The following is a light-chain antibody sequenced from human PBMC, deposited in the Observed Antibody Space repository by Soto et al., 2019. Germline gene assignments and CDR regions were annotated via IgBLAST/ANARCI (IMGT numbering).Light chain of an antibody. V-gene: IGKV3-15*01. CDR3: QQYNNWPPLA. CDR1: QSVSRN. CDR2: GAS. Sequence: EIVMTQSPATLSVSPGERVNLSCRASQSVSRNLAWYQQIPGQAPRLLIYGASTRATGIPARFSGSGSGTEFTLTISLLQSEDFAVYYCQQYNNWPPLAFGGGTKVEIK. J-gene: IGKJ4*01.